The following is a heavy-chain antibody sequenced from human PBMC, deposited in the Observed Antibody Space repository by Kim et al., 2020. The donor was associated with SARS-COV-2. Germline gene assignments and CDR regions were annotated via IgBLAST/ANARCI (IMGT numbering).Heavy chain of an antibody. J-gene: IGHJ6*02. Sequence: SQTLSLTCAISGDSVSSNSAAWNWIRQSPSRGLEWLGRTYYRSKWYNDYAVSVKSRITINPDTSKNQFSLQLNSVTPEDTAVYYCARDPFLVRYFDWLLSDYYYYGMDVWGQGTTVTVSS. D-gene: IGHD3-9*01. V-gene: IGHV6-1*01. CDR3: ARDPFLVRYFDWLLSDYYYYGMDV. CDR1: GDSVSSNSAA. CDR2: TYYRSKWYN.